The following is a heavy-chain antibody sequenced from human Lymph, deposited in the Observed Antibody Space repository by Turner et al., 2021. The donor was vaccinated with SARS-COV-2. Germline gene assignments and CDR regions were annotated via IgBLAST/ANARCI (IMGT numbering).Heavy chain of an antibody. CDR3: ARDSNDVLTGYSPDVFDI. D-gene: IGHD3-9*01. V-gene: IGHV1-69*08. CDR2: IIPILGTG. CDR1: GGTFSSYS. J-gene: IGHJ3*02. Sequence: QVQLVQSGAEVKKPGSSVKVSCKASGGTFSSYSINWVRQVPGQGLEWMGRIIPILGTGKNAQKFQGRVTITADKSTSIVYMELSSLRSEDTAVYYCARDSNDVLTGYSPDVFDIWGQGTMVTVSS.